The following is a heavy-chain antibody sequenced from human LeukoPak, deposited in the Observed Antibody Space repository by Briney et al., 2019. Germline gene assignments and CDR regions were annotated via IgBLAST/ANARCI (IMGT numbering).Heavy chain of an antibody. V-gene: IGHV3-23*01. CDR3: ANAPQFGGVIAAFDI. D-gene: IGHD3-16*01. CDR1: GFTFSSYA. Sequence: PGGSLRLSCAASGFTFSSYAMSWVRQAPGKGLEWVSAISGSGGSTYYADSVKGRFTISRDNSKNTLYLQMNSLRAEDTAVYYCANAPQFGGVIAAFDIWGQGTMVTVSS. J-gene: IGHJ3*02. CDR2: ISGSGGST.